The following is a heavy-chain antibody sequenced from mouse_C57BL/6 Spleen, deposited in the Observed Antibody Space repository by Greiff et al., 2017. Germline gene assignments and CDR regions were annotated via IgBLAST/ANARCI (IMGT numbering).Heavy chain of an antibody. Sequence: QVQLQQSGAELARPGASVKLSCKASGYTFTSYGISWVKQRTGQGLEWIGEIYPRSGNTYYNEKFKGKATLTADKSSSTAYMELRSLTSEDSAVYFCAPYYYGSSYDWFAYWGQGTLVTVSA. V-gene: IGHV1-81*01. D-gene: IGHD1-1*01. CDR2: IYPRSGNT. J-gene: IGHJ3*01. CDR1: GYTFTSYG. CDR3: APYYYGSSYDWFAY.